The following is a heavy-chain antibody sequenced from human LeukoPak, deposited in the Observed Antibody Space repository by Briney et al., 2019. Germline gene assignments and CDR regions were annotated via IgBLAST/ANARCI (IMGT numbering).Heavy chain of an antibody. V-gene: IGHV1-3*01. CDR1: GYTFTSYT. CDR3: ARGRNDFWSGYYSFDY. CDR2: INVDKGNT. Sequence: ASVKVSCKASGYTFTSYTMHWVRQAPGQRLEWMGWINVDKGNTKYSQKFQDRVIISWDTSASTAYMELSSLRSEDTAVYYCARGRNDFWSGYYSFDYWGQGTLVTVSS. J-gene: IGHJ4*02. D-gene: IGHD3-3*01.